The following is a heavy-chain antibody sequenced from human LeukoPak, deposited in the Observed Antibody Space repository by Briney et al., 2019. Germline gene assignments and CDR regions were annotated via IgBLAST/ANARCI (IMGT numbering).Heavy chain of an antibody. D-gene: IGHD2-8*01. Sequence: PSETLSLTCTVSGGSISSYYWSWIRQPPGRGLEWIGYIYYSGSTNYNPSLKSRVTISVGTSKNQFSLKLSSVTAADTAVYYCARGFWSGILNYYFDYWGQGTLVTVSS. J-gene: IGHJ4*02. V-gene: IGHV4-59*08. CDR2: IYYSGST. CDR3: ARGFWSGILNYYFDY. CDR1: GGSISSYY.